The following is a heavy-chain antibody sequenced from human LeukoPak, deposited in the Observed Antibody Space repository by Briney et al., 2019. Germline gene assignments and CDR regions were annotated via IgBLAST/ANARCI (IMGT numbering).Heavy chain of an antibody. D-gene: IGHD2-2*01. J-gene: IGHJ6*02. CDR3: ARDFPHCSSTSCQDYYYGMDV. Sequence: ASVKVSCKASGGTFSSYAISWVRQAPGQGLEWMGGTIPIFGTANYAQKFQGRVTITADESTSTAYMELSSLRSEDTAVYYCARDFPHCSSTSCQDYYYGMDVWGQGATVTVSS. CDR1: GGTFSSYA. V-gene: IGHV1-69*13. CDR2: TIPIFGTA.